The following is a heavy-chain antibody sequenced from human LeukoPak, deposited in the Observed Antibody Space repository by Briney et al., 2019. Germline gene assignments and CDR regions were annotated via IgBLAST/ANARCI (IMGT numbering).Heavy chain of an antibody. V-gene: IGHV1-2*02. Sequence: GASVKVSCKASGYTFTGYYIHWVRQAPGQGLEWMGWIKPNSGATSFAQKFHGRVTMTRDTSISTAYMELSTLRSDDTAVYYCARGSSNTYGKFTNDYWGQGTLVTVSS. CDR2: IKPNSGAT. J-gene: IGHJ4*02. D-gene: IGHD2-2*01. CDR1: GYTFTGYY. CDR3: ARGSSNTYGKFTNDY.